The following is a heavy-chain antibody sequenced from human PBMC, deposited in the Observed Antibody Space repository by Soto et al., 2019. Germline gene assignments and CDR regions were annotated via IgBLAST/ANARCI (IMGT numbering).Heavy chain of an antibody. J-gene: IGHJ4*02. CDR2: VKSKSEGGTT. D-gene: IGHD2-21*01. V-gene: IGHV3-15*05. CDR1: GFIFRDAW. Sequence: PGGSLRLSCAASGFIFRDAWISWVRQAPGKGLEWIGRVKSKSEGGTTDYAALVKGRFTVSRDDSINTVSLQMDGLKMEDTAVYFCVAGSPFEYWGQGTLVTVS. CDR3: VAGSPFEY.